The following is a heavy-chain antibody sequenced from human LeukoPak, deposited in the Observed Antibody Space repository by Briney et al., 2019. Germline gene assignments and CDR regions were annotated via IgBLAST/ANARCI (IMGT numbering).Heavy chain of an antibody. V-gene: IGHV3-23*03. CDR2: IYTAGST. J-gene: IGHJ3*02. CDR1: GFTFSTYA. Sequence: PGGSLTLSCAASGFTFSTYAMNWVRQAPGKGLEWVSVIYTAGSTYYADSVKGRFTISRDNSKNTLYLQMNSLRAEDTAVYYCARDLYGGSDAFDIWGQGTMVTVSS. CDR3: ARDLYGGSDAFDI. D-gene: IGHD3-16*01.